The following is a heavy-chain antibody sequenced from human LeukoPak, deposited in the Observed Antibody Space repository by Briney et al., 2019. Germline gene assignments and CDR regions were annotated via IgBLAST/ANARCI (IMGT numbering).Heavy chain of an antibody. Sequence: ASVKVSCKASGYTFTSYYMHWVRQAPGQGLEWMGWINPNSGGTNYAQKFQGRVTMTRDTSISTAYMELSRLRSDDTAVYYRAREAFVGSCSSTSCYIDYWGQGTLVTVSS. CDR3: AREAFVGSCSSTSCYIDY. CDR2: INPNSGGT. CDR1: GYTFTSYY. J-gene: IGHJ4*02. V-gene: IGHV1-2*02. D-gene: IGHD2-2*02.